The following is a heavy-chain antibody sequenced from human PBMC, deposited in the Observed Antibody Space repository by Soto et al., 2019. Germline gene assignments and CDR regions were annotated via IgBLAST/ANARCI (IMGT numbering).Heavy chain of an antibody. J-gene: IGHJ5*02. CDR3: AGGVYELDP. CDR1: GFTFRNYW. Sequence: PGGSLRLSCVASGFTFRNYWMGWVRQAPGKGLEWVANMKQDGSEKYYLDSVKGRFTISRDNAKNSLFLQMNSLRAEDTAVYYCAGGVYELDPWGQGTLVTVSS. V-gene: IGHV3-7*04. D-gene: IGHD3-16*01. CDR2: MKQDGSEK.